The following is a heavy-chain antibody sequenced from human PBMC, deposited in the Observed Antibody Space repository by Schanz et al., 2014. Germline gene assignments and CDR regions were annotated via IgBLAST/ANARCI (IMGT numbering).Heavy chain of an antibody. J-gene: IGHJ4*02. D-gene: IGHD2-2*01. CDR2: ISSSSSYI. CDR1: GFTISSYS. V-gene: IGHV3-21*01. CDR3: AKDSTHIDIVLVPTAIDY. Sequence: EVHLVESGGGLVKRGGSLRLSCAASGFTISSYSMNWVRQAPGKGLEWVSSISSSSSYIYYADSVKGRFTISRDNSKNTLYLHMNTLRSEDTAVYYCAKDSTHIDIVLVPTAIDYWGQGTRVTVSS.